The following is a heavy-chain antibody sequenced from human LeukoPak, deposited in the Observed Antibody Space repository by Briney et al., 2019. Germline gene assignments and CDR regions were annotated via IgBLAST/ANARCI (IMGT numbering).Heavy chain of an antibody. D-gene: IGHD3-10*01. V-gene: IGHV3-21*01. CDR3: ARGDRSGNYYGSGSP. CDR1: GFTFSSYS. Sequence: PGGSLRLSCAASGFTFSSYSMNWVRQAPGKGLEWVSSISSSSIYIFYADSVKGRFTISRDNAKNSLYLQMNSLRAEDTAVYYCARGDRSGNYYGSGSPWGQGTLVTVSS. J-gene: IGHJ5*02. CDR2: ISSSSIYI.